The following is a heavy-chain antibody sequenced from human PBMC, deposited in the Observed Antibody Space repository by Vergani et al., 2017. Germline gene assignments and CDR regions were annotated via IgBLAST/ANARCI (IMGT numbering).Heavy chain of an antibody. D-gene: IGHD5-18*01. V-gene: IGHV3-30*18. J-gene: IGHJ6*02. Sequence: QVQLVESGGGVVQPGRSLRLSCAASGFTFSSYGMHWVRQAPGKGLEWVAVISYDGSNKYNADSVKGRFTISRDNSKNTMYLQMNSLRAEDTAVYYCAKDLKVYGGYSYGEGFYYYYGMDVWGQGTTVTVSS. CDR1: GFTFSSYG. CDR3: AKDLKVYGGYSYGEGFYYYYGMDV. CDR2: ISYDGSNK.